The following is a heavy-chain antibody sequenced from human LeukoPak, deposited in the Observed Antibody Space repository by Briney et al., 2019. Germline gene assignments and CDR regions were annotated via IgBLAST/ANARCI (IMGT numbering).Heavy chain of an antibody. CDR2: IYYSGST. D-gene: IGHD6-6*01. J-gene: IGHJ5*02. CDR1: GGSISRSSYY. V-gene: IGHV4-39*07. Sequence: SETLSLTCTVSGGSISRSSYYWGWIRQPPGKGLEWIGSIYYSGSTYYNPSLKSRVTISVDTSKNQFSLKLSSVTAADTAVYYCARDGLGRDPWGQGTLVTASS. CDR3: ARDGLGRDP.